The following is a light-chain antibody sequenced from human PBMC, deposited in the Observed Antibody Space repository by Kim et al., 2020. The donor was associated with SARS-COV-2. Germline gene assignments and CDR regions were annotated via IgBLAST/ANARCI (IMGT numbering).Light chain of an antibody. CDR2: LTSAGRH. V-gene: IGLV4-69*01. CDR3: QNCGTDIHVV. J-gene: IGLJ2*01. CDR1: SGGGKNS. Sequence: GQPKCKLRSGGGKNSIAWHKKQPKKEPRVWTNLTSAGRHTRGKGMPDRVSGYISGGEHYLTLSSLQSEDECDYYCQNCGTDIHVVFGGGTKLTV.